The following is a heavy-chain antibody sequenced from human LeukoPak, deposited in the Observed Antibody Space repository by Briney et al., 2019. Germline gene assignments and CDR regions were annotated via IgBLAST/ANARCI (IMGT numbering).Heavy chain of an antibody. V-gene: IGHV1-18*01. D-gene: IGHD2-15*01. CDR2: ISAYNGHT. CDR3: ARDCSGGTCYLDY. CDR1: GYTFTSYG. Sequence: ASVKVSCKASGYTFTSYGISWVRQAPGQGLEWMGWISAYNGHTNSAQSLQGRVTMTTDTSTTTAYLELRNLRSDDTAVYYCARDCSGGTCYLDYWGQGTLVTVSS. J-gene: IGHJ4*02.